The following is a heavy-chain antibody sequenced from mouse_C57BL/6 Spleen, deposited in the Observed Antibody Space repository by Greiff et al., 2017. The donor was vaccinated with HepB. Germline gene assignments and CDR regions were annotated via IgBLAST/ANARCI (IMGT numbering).Heavy chain of an antibody. CDR3: ARRGYGSSYGYAMDY. J-gene: IGHJ4*01. D-gene: IGHD1-1*01. Sequence: VQLQQPGAELVRPGTSVKLSCKASGYTFTSYWMHWVKQRPGQGLEWIGVIDPSDSYTNYNQKFKGKATLTVDTSSSTAYMQLSSLTSEDSAVYYCARRGYGSSYGYAMDYWGQGTSVTVSS. CDR2: IDPSDSYT. V-gene: IGHV1-59*01. CDR1: GYTFTSYW.